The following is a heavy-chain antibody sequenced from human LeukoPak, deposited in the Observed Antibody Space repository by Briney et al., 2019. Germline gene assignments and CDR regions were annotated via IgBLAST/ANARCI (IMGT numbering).Heavy chain of an antibody. J-gene: IGHJ4*02. CDR1: GYTFTRFG. D-gene: IGHD3-10*01. V-gene: IGHV1-18*01. Sequence: GASVKVSCKASGYTFTRFGISWVRQAPGRGLEWMGWISTYNGDTRYAQKLQGRVTLTTDTFTSTAYMELRSLRFDDTAVYYCAKEGGLLWFGESLVDSWGQGTLVTVSS. CDR3: AKEGGLLWFGESLVDS. CDR2: ISTYNGDT.